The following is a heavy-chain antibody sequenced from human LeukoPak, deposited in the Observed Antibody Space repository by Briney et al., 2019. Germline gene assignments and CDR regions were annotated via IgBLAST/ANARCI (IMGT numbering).Heavy chain of an antibody. Sequence: PGGSLRLSCAASGFTFSSYEMNWVRQAPGKGLEWVSYISSSGSTIYYADSVKGRFTISRDNAKNSLYLQMNSLRAEDTAVYYCARDSPGNYYDSSGYSDYWGQGTLVTVSS. J-gene: IGHJ4*02. CDR2: ISSSGSTI. D-gene: IGHD3-22*01. V-gene: IGHV3-48*03. CDR1: GFTFSSYE. CDR3: ARDSPGNYYDSSGYSDY.